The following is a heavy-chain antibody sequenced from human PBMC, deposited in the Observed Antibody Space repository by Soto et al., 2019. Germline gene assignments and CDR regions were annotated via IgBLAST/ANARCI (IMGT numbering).Heavy chain of an antibody. CDR3: ARGRKYDFWSGYYFDY. Sequence: SETLSLTCAVYGGSFSGYYWSWIRQPPGKGLEWVVEINHSGSTNYNPSLKSRVTISVDTSKNQFSLKLSSVTAADTAVYYCARGRKYDFWSGYYFDYWGQGTLVTVSS. CDR1: GGSFSGYY. V-gene: IGHV4-34*01. D-gene: IGHD3-3*01. J-gene: IGHJ4*02. CDR2: INHSGST.